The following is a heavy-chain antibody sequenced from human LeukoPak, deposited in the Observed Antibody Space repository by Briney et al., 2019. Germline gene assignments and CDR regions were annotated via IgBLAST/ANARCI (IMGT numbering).Heavy chain of an antibody. V-gene: IGHV4-59*01. CDR1: GGSICSYY. CDR3: ARGGVYDNWFDP. CDR2: IYYSGST. D-gene: IGHD5/OR15-5a*01. J-gene: IGHJ5*02. Sequence: PSETLSLTCTVSGGSICSYYWSWIRQPPGKGLEWIGYIYYSGSTNYNPSLKSRVTISVDTSKNQFSLKLSSVTAADTAVYYCARGGVYDNWFDPWGQGTLVTVSS.